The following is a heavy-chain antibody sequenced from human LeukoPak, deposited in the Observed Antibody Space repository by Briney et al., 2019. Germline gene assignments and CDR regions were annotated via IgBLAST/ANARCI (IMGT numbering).Heavy chain of an antibody. J-gene: IGHJ4*02. CDR1: GFTASSNY. CDR3: ARALTGRGWYFFDS. V-gene: IGHV3-53*01. Sequence: GGSLRLSCAASGFTASSNYMSWVRQAPGKGLEWVSVIYSGGSTYYADSVKGRFTISRDNPKNTLYLQMNSLRAEDTAVYYCARALTGRGWYFFDSWGQGTLVTVSS. D-gene: IGHD2-15*01. CDR2: IYSGGST.